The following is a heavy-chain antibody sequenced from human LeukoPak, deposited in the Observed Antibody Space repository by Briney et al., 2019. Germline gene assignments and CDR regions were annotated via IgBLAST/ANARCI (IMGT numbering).Heavy chain of an antibody. CDR1: GFTFSSYG. Sequence: PGKSLRLSCAASGFTFSSYGMHWVRPAPGKGLEWVAVTWYDGRNNYYAASVKGRFTISRDDSKTTVYLLMNSLRAEDTAVYYCAREVAPLYFHYGMDVWGEGTTVTVSS. CDR3: AREVAPLYFHYGMDV. D-gene: IGHD2-21*01. V-gene: IGHV3-33*01. J-gene: IGHJ6*01. CDR2: TWYDGRNN.